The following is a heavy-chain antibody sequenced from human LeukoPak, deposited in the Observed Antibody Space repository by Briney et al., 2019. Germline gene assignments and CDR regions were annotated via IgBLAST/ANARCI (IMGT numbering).Heavy chain of an antibody. Sequence: PSETLSLTCTVSGGSISSYHWSWIRQPPGKGRQGIGHIYYTGSTNYNPSLKSRVTISVDTSKNQFSLKLSSVTAADTAVYYCARALYNWNYFERPYYFDYWGQGTLVTVSS. CDR3: ARALYNWNYFERPYYFDY. CDR1: GGSISSYH. V-gene: IGHV4-59*12. J-gene: IGHJ4*02. D-gene: IGHD1-7*01. CDR2: IYYTGST.